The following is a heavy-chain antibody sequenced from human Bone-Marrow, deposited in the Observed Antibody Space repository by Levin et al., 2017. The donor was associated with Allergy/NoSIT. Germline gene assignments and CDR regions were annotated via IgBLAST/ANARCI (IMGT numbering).Heavy chain of an antibody. CDR3: ARELLTMVRGVKSSWVDV. Sequence: ASVKVSCKASGYTFTSYGISWVRQAPGQGLEWMGWISAYNGNTNYAQKLQGRVTMTTDTSTSTAYMELRSLRSDDTAVYYCARELLTMVRGVKSSWVDVWGQGTTVTVSS. J-gene: IGHJ6*02. V-gene: IGHV1-18*01. D-gene: IGHD3-10*01. CDR1: GYTFTSYG. CDR2: ISAYNGNT.